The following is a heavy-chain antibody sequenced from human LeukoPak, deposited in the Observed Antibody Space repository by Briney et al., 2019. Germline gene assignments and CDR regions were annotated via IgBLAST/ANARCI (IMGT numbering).Heavy chain of an antibody. CDR3: ARPYYGSGSYTDM. D-gene: IGHD3-10*01. V-gene: IGHV1-2*06. CDR1: GYTFTNYY. Sequence: ASVKVSCKASGYTFTNYYIHWVRQAPGQGLEWMGRINPNSGGTNYAQKFQGRVTMTRDTSISTAYMELSRLRSDDTAVYYCARPYYGSGSYTDMWGQGTLVTVSS. J-gene: IGHJ4*02. CDR2: INPNSGGT.